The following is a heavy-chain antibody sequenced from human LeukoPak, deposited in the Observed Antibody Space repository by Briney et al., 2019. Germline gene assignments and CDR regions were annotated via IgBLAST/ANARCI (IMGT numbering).Heavy chain of an antibody. V-gene: IGHV3-7*01. J-gene: IGHJ4*02. CDR1: GFIFRDFS. Sequence: GGSLRLSCSVSGFIFRDFSMSWVRQAPGKGLEWVAKMNEYGSEIFYVDSVKGRFTISRGNGKNSLYLQMNRLRAEDTAVYYCARPRGCGSSRCNNFDYWGQGTLVTVSS. CDR3: ARPRGCGSSRCNNFDY. CDR2: MNEYGSEI. D-gene: IGHD2-2*01.